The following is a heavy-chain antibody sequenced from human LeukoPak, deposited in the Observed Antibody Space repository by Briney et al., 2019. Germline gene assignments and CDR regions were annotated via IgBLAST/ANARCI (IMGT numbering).Heavy chain of an antibody. D-gene: IGHD5-12*01. V-gene: IGHV3-48*03. CDR1: GFTFSSYE. Sequence: GGSLRLSCAASGFTFSSYEMNWVRQAPGKGLEWVSYISSSGSTIYYADSVKGRFTISRDNAKNSLYPQMNSLRAEDTAVYYCATTLNRGHSGYDPVFDYWGQGTLVTVSS. J-gene: IGHJ4*02. CDR2: ISSSGSTI. CDR3: ATTLNRGHSGYDPVFDY.